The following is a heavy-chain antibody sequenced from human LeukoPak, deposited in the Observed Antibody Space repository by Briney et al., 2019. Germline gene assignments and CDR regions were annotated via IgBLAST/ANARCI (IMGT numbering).Heavy chain of an antibody. V-gene: IGHV4-59*08. D-gene: IGHD1-20*01. CDR2: IYHSGST. Sequence: SETLSLTCSVSGGSIIGHYWSWIRQPPGKGLEWLGYIYHSGSTEYNPSLESRVTISVDTSKNQFSLKVSSVTAADTAMYHCARHISGSVAFDIWGQGTMVTVSS. J-gene: IGHJ3*02. CDR1: GGSIIGHY. CDR3: ARHISGSVAFDI.